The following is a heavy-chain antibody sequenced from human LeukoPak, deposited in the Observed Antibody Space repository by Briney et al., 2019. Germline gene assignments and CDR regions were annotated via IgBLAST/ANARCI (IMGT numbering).Heavy chain of an antibody. V-gene: IGHV4-59*12. Sequence: PSETLSLTCTVSGGSISIYYWSWIRQPPGKGLEWIGYIYYSGSTNYNPSLKSRVTISVDASKNQFSLKLSSVTAADTALYYCASAHTMTTGFDYWGQGTLVTVSS. CDR1: GGSISIYY. CDR3: ASAHTMTTGFDY. CDR2: IYYSGST. D-gene: IGHD4-17*01. J-gene: IGHJ4*02.